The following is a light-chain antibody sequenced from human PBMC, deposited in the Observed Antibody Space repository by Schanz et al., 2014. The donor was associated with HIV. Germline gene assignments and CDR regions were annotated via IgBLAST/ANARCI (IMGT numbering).Light chain of an antibody. CDR3: QQYHSYPLT. J-gene: IGKJ1*01. CDR1: QGITNY. V-gene: IGKV1-8*01. CDR2: AAS. Sequence: AIRITQSPSSLSASIGDRITITCRASQGITNYLAWYQQKPGKAPKLLIHAASTLQSGVPSRFSGSVSGTDFTLTISCLQSEDSATYYCQQYHSYPLTFGHGTTVEVK.